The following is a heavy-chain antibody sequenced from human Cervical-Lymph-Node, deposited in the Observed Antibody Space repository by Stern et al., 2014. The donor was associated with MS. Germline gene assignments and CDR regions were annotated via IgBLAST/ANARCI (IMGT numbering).Heavy chain of an antibody. CDR2: IYPDDSDI. D-gene: IGHD1-1*01. CDR3: ARPPPRRKWDDPNYGMDV. J-gene: IGHJ6*02. CDR1: GYTFTNNW. V-gene: IGHV5-51*03. Sequence: VQLVQSGAEVKKPGESLKISCKGSGYTFTNNWIAWVRQMPGKGLEWMGIIYPDDSDIRYSPSLQGQVPLPADQSISTAHLQWSSRKAADSAVYYGARPPPRRKWDDPNYGMDVWGQGTTVTVSS.